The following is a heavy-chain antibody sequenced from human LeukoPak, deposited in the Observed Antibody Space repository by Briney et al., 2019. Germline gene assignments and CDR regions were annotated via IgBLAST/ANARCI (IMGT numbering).Heavy chain of an antibody. CDR1: GGTFSSHA. CDR2: IIPISGTA. CDR3: ARGLQYQLLKALGYYYMDV. Sequence: SVKVSCKASGGTFSSHAIAWVRQAPGQGPEWMGGIIPISGTANYAQKLQGRVTISTDESTSTAYMELTSLTSDDTAVYYCARGLQYQLLKALGYYYMDVWGEGTTVTVSS. D-gene: IGHD2-2*01. J-gene: IGHJ6*03. V-gene: IGHV1-69*05.